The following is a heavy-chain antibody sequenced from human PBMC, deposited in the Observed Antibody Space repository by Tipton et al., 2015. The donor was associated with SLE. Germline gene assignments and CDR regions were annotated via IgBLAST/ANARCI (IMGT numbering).Heavy chain of an antibody. Sequence: GSLRLSCAASGFTFSTYWMHWVRQAPGKGLVWVSRINSDGGSTSSADSVKGRFTISRDNAKNTLYLQMNSLRAEDTAVYYCARDRGATVTTSGFDYWGQGTLVTVSS. CDR2: INSDGGST. CDR1: GFTFSTYW. J-gene: IGHJ4*02. CDR3: ARDRGATVTTSGFDY. V-gene: IGHV3-74*01. D-gene: IGHD4-11*01.